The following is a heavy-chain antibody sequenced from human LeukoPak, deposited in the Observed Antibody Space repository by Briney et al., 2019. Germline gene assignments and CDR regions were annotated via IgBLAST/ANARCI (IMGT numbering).Heavy chain of an antibody. CDR1: GDSISSYY. Sequence: SETLSLTCTVSGDSISSYYWSWIRQPPGKGPEWIGYIYYSGCTNYNPSLKSRVTISVDTSKNQFSLKLTSVTAADTAVYYCARSLGAQLPPIHWGQGTLVTVSS. D-gene: IGHD2-2*01. CDR3: ARSLGAQLPPIH. CDR2: IYYSGCT. V-gene: IGHV4-59*01. J-gene: IGHJ4*02.